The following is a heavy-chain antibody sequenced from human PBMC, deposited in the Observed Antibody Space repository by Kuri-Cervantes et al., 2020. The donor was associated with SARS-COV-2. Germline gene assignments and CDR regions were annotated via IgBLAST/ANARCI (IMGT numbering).Heavy chain of an antibody. CDR3: ARPKTVGWFDP. Sequence: SETLSLTCAVYGGSFSDYYWSWVRQPPGKGLEWIGEINHSGNTNYDPSLKSRVTISIDTSKNQFSLKLSSVTAADTAVYYCARPKTVGWFDPWGQGTLVTVSS. J-gene: IGHJ5*02. CDR2: INHSGNT. CDR1: GGSFSDYY. V-gene: IGHV4-34*01.